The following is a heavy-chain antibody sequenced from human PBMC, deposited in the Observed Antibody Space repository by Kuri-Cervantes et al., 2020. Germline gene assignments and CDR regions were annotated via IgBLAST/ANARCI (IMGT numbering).Heavy chain of an antibody. Sequence: SETLSLTCTVSGGSISSSSYYWGWIRQPPGKGLEWIGSIYYSGSTYYNPSLKSRVTISVDTSKNQFSLKLSSVTAADTAVYCCARPNNWNDPFDYWGQGTLVTVSS. D-gene: IGHD1-1*01. J-gene: IGHJ4*02. CDR3: ARPNNWNDPFDY. V-gene: IGHV4-39*01. CDR2: IYYSGST. CDR1: GGSISSSSYY.